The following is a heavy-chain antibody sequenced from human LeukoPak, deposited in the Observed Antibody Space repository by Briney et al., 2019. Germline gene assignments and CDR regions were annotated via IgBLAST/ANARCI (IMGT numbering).Heavy chain of an antibody. V-gene: IGHV4-34*01. CDR2: INHSGST. Sequence: PSETLSLTCAVYGGSFSGYYWSWIRQPPGKGLEWIGEINHSGSTNYNPSLKSRVTISVDTSKNQFSLKRSSVTAADTAVYYCARGDGIAAAGDTILIRKYFDYWGQGTLVTVSS. CDR1: GGSFSGYY. J-gene: IGHJ4*02. CDR3: ARGDGIAAAGDTILIRKYFDY. D-gene: IGHD6-13*01.